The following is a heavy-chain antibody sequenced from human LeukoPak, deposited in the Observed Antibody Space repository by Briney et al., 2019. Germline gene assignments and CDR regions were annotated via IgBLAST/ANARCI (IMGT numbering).Heavy chain of an antibody. D-gene: IGHD2-2*01. CDR2: IKQDGSEK. Sequence: GGSLRLSCAASGFTFSSYWMSWVRQAPGKGLEWVANIKQDGSEKYYVDSVKGRFTISRDNAKNSLYLQMNSLRAEDMAVYYCARDYPAGDLDWFDPWGQGTLVTVSS. CDR1: GFTFSSYW. V-gene: IGHV3-7*01. CDR3: ARDYPAGDLDWFDP. J-gene: IGHJ5*02.